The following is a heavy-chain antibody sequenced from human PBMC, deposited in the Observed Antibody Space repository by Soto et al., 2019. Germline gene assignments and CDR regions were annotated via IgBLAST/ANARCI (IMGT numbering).Heavy chain of an antibody. Sequence: SETLSLTCTVSGCSVSSGTFYWSWMRQPPGQGLEWIGYIYYSGSTNYNPSLKSRITISVDTTKNQFSLKLSSVTAADTAVYYCARVTTKPALEWLPTYYFDYWGQGTLVTVSS. CDR2: IYYSGST. D-gene: IGHD3-3*01. J-gene: IGHJ4*02. CDR1: GCSVSSGTFY. CDR3: ARVTTKPALEWLPTYYFDY. V-gene: IGHV4-61*01.